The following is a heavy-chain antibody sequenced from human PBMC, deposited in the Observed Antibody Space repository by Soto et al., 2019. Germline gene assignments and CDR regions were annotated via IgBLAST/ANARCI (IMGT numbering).Heavy chain of an antibody. CDR1: GFNFNNYG. J-gene: IGHJ6*02. Sequence: PGGSLRLSCAASGFNFNNYGMHWVRQAPGKGLEWVAVIWNDGNGYYYANSVKGRFTISRDNSKNTLYLQMSSLRAEDTAVYYCASRQISPPTRGAASARGGMDVRGQGTTVSVSS. D-gene: IGHD6-13*01. V-gene: IGHV3-33*01. CDR3: ASRQISPPTRGAASARGGMDV. CDR2: IWNDGNGY.